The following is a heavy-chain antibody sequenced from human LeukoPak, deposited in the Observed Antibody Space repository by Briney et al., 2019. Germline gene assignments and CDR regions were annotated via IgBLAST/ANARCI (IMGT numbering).Heavy chain of an antibody. J-gene: IGHJ4*02. Sequence: GTSVKVSCEASGFTFSTSAMLWVRQARGQRLEWIGWIVLGSGNAKYAQNFQERATITRDMSKSTAYMELSSLRSEDTAVYFCAAGAAAGYFDYWGQGSLVTVSS. V-gene: IGHV1-58*02. CDR2: IVLGSGNA. CDR3: AAGAAAGYFDY. CDR1: GFTFSTSA. D-gene: IGHD6-13*01.